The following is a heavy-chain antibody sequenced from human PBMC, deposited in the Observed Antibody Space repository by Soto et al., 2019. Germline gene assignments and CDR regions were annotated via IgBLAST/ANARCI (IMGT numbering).Heavy chain of an antibody. D-gene: IGHD2-8*02. J-gene: IGHJ4*02. CDR2: VGGSGEHT. Sequence: EVQLLESGGGLVKPGGSLRLSCAASGFTFSTYAMSWVRQPPGKGLEWVSGVGGSGEHTYYADSVKGRFTISRDNSKNTLFLHMTYVRAEDTAVYYCAKHRGLDWRYYFDFWGQGTLVTVSS. CDR3: AKHRGLDWRYYFDF. V-gene: IGHV3-23*01. CDR1: GFTFSTYA.